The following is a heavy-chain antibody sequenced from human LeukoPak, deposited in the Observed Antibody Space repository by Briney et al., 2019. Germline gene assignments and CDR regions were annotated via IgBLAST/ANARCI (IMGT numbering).Heavy chain of an antibody. D-gene: IGHD3-10*01. J-gene: IGHJ4*02. V-gene: IGHV1-2*02. CDR3: ARDLAGASGLHLGY. CDR1: GYSITGYY. CDR2: INPDSGDT. Sequence: ASVKVSCKASGYSITGYYMHWVRQAPGQGLEWMGWINPDSGDTKYAQKFQGRVTMTRDTSVSTAYMELSGLRSDDTAVYYCARDLAGASGLHLGYWGQGTLVTVSS.